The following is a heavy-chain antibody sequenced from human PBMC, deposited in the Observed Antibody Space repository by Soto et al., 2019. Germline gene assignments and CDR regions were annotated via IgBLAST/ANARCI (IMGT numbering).Heavy chain of an antibody. Sequence: QVQLVESGGGVFQPGRSLRVSGVASGISISRHGMHWVRQAPGKGLEWVAGMDYDETNKYYADSVKGRFTISRDTSKNTVYLQMNGLRVDDTAVYFCARDLAHWSICFEDRGQGTLVSVSS. CDR3: ARDLAHWSICFED. D-gene: IGHD2-8*02. V-gene: IGHV3-33*01. CDR1: GISISRHG. J-gene: IGHJ4*02. CDR2: MDYDETNK.